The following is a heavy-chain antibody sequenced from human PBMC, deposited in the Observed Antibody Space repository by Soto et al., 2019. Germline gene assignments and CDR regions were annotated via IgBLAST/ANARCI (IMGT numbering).Heavy chain of an antibody. J-gene: IGHJ4*02. CDR2: IWYDGSTK. D-gene: IGHD1-26*01. Sequence: QVQLVQSGGGVVQPGRSLRLSFAATGFSFSTYAMHWVLQAPGKGLEWVAVIWYDGSTKYYSDSVRGRFTISRDNSNKTLYLQMSSLGAEDTAVYYCARDYSGNYKVLFYLDFWGQGTLVTVSS. V-gene: IGHV3-33*01. CDR1: GFSFSTYA. CDR3: ARDYSGNYKVLFYLDF.